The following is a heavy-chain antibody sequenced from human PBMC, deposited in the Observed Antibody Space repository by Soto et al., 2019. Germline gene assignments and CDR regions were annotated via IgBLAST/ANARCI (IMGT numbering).Heavy chain of an antibody. V-gene: IGHV1-18*01. CDR2: ISAYNGNT. Sequence: ASVKVSCKASGYTFTSYGISWVRQAPGQGLEWMGWISAYNGNTNYAQKLQGRVTMTTDTSTSTAYMELRSLRSDDTAVYYCARAYGYDFWSGYYFAEYFQHWGQGTLVTVSS. D-gene: IGHD3-3*01. J-gene: IGHJ1*01. CDR1: GYTFTSYG. CDR3: ARAYGYDFWSGYYFAEYFQH.